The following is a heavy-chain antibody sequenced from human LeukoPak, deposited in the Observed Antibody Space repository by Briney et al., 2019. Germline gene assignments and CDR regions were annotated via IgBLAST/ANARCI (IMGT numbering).Heavy chain of an antibody. CDR2: ISGSGGST. D-gene: IGHD6-13*01. V-gene: IGHV3-23*01. Sequence: QAGGSLRLSCAASGFTFSSYAMSWVRQAPGKGLEWVSAISGSGGSTYYADSVKGRFTISRDNSKNTLYLQMNSLGAEYTAVYYCAKDPRTNIAAAGNDYWGQGTLVTVSS. J-gene: IGHJ4*02. CDR1: GFTFSSYA. CDR3: AKDPRTNIAAAGNDY.